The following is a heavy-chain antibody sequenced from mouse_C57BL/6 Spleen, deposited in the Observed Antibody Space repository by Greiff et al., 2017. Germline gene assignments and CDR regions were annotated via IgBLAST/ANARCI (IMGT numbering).Heavy chain of an antibody. V-gene: IGHV1-53*01. J-gene: IGHJ2*01. D-gene: IGHD2-3*01. CDR1: GYTFTSYW. Sequence: VQLQQPGTELVTPGASVKLSCKASGYTFTSYWLHWVKQRPGQGLEWIGNINPSNGGTNYNEKFKSKATLTVDKSSSTAYMQLSSLTSEDSAVYYCARGDDGYYSYFDYWGQGTTLTVSS. CDR2: INPSNGGT. CDR3: ARGDDGYYSYFDY.